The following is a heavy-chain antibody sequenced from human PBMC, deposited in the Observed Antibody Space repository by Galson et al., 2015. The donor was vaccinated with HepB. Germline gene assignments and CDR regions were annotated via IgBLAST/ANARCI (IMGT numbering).Heavy chain of an antibody. CDR2: ISAYNGNT. V-gene: IGHV1-18*01. D-gene: IGHD6-19*01. J-gene: IGHJ4*02. CDR3: ASSIAVAGPFDY. CDR1: GYTFTSYG. Sequence: SVKVSCKASGYTFTSYGISWVRQAPGQGLEWMGWISAYNGNTNYAQKLQGRVTMTTDTSTSTAYMELRSLRSDDTAVYYCASSIAVAGPFDYWGQGTLVTVSS.